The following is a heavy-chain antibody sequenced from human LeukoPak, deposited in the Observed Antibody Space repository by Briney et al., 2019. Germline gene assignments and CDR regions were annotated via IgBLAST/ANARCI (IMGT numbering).Heavy chain of an antibody. Sequence: PSETLSLTCAVYGGSFSGYYWSWIRQPPGKGLEWIGEINHSGSTNYNPSLKSRVTISVDTSKNQFSLKLSSVTAADTAVYYCARNPYSYGPIDYWGQGTLVTVSS. CDR3: ARNPYSYGPIDY. D-gene: IGHD5-18*01. CDR2: INHSGST. CDR1: GGSFSGYY. J-gene: IGHJ4*02. V-gene: IGHV4-34*01.